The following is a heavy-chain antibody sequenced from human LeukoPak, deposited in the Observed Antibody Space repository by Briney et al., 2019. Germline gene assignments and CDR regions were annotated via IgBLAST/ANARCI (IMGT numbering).Heavy chain of an antibody. CDR2: IYPGVSDT. CDR3: ARVGRKGDYYDSSGYFGY. Sequence: GGXXXISFKGSGYSFTSYWIGWVRPRPGKGGEWRGIIYPGVSDTRYSPSFQGQVTISADKSISTPYLQWSSLKASDTAMYYCARVGRKGDYYDSSGYFGYWGQGTLVTVSS. V-gene: IGHV5-51*01. CDR1: GYSFTSYW. J-gene: IGHJ4*02. D-gene: IGHD3-22*01.